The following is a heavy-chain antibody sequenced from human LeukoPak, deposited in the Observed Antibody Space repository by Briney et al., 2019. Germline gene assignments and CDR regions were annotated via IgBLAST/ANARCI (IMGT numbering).Heavy chain of an antibody. CDR2: INHSGST. J-gene: IGHJ4*02. CDR1: GGSFSGYY. D-gene: IGHD1-26*01. Sequence: SETLSLTCAVYGGSFSGYYWSWIRQPPGKGLEWIGEINHSGSTNYNPSLKSRVTISVDTSKNQFSLKLSSVTAADTAVYYCASHGGSYFDPLICWGQGTLVTVSS. V-gene: IGHV4-34*01. CDR3: ASHGGSYFDPLIC.